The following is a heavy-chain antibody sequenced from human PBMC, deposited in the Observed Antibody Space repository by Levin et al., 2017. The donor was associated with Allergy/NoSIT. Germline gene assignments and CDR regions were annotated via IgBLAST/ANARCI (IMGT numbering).Heavy chain of an antibody. Sequence: GGSLRLSCATSGFTFSTFSMNWVRQAPGKGLEWVSGINSGGTTYYADSVKGRFTISRDTSKATVHLQMNSLRADDTAIYYCAKGGWSSTGGIGPWGQGTLVTVSS. V-gene: IGHV3-23*01. CDR3: AKGGWSSTGGIGP. CDR2: INSGGTT. J-gene: IGHJ5*02. CDR1: GFTFSTFS. D-gene: IGHD1-14*01.